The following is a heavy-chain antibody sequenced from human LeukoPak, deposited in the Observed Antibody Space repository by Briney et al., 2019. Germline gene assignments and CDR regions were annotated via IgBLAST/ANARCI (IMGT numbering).Heavy chain of an antibody. CDR3: ARFYGTSSQTDY. CDR2: ITVTGGST. Sequence: GGSLRLSCAASGFTFSSYAMSWVRQAPGKGLEWVSAITVTGGSTYYADSVKGRFTIFRDNSKSMLYLQMNSLRAEDTAVYYCARFYGTSSQTDYWGQGTLVTVSS. V-gene: IGHV3-23*01. J-gene: IGHJ4*02. D-gene: IGHD2/OR15-2a*01. CDR1: GFTFSSYA.